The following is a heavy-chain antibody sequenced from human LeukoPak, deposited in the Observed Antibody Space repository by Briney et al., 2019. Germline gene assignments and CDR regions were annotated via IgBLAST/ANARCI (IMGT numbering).Heavy chain of an antibody. V-gene: IGHV4-4*07. D-gene: IGHD3-3*01. CDR1: GGSISSYY. CDR3: AREPGVYDFWSGYSGHYYYMDV. Sequence: SETLSLTCTVSGGSISSYYWSWIRQPAGKGLEWIGRIYTSGSTNYNPSLKSGVTMSVDTSKNQFSLKLSSVTAADTAVYYCAREPGVYDFWSGYSGHYYYMDVWGKGTTVTVSS. CDR2: IYTSGST. J-gene: IGHJ6*03.